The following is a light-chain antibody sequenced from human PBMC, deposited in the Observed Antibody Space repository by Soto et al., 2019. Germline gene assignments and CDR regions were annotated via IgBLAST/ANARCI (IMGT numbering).Light chain of an antibody. CDR1: QSLLH. V-gene: IGKV4-1*01. CDR3: QQYYTTPVT. Sequence: DIVMTQSPDSLAVSLGERATINCKSSQSLLHLAWYQQKPGQPPKLLIYWASTRESGVPDRFSGSGSGTDFTLTISSLQAEGVAVYYCQQYYTTPVTFGQGTKVEIK. J-gene: IGKJ1*01. CDR2: WAS.